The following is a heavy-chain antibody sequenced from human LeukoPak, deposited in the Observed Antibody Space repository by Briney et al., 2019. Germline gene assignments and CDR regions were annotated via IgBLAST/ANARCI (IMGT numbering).Heavy chain of an antibody. D-gene: IGHD2-15*01. CDR3: ARFSCSGGNCYRNFDY. V-gene: IGHV3-66*01. CDR2: IYSGGST. CDR1: GITVSSNY. Sequence: GGSLRLSCAASGITVSSNYMSWVRQAPGKGLEWVSIIYSGGSTYYAESVKGKFIISRDNSKNTVYLQMNSLRAEDTAVYYCARFSCSGGNCYRNFDYWGQGTLVTVSS. J-gene: IGHJ4*02.